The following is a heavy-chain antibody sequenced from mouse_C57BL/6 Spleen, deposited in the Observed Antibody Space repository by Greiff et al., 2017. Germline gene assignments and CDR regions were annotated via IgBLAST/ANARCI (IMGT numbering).Heavy chain of an antibody. CDR1: GYTFTDYN. CDR3: ARSVYGYDNFDY. J-gene: IGHJ2*01. Sequence: EVQLQQSGPELVKPGASVKIPCKASGYTFTDYNMDWVKQSHGKSLEWIGDINPNNGGTIYNQKFKGKATLTVDKSSSTAYMELRSLTSEDTAVYYCARSVYGYDNFDYWGQGTTLTVSS. V-gene: IGHV1-18*01. D-gene: IGHD2-2*01. CDR2: INPNNGGT.